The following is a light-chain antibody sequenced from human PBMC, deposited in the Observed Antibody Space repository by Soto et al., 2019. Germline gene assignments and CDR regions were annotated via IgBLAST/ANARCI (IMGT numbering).Light chain of an antibody. V-gene: IGKV1-5*03. CDR3: QQYNSYSGT. J-gene: IGKJ1*01. Sequence: IQRNQCPSSMSASIGDEDTITSLASQSINKYLNWYQQKPGKAPKLLIYKASTLKSGVPSRFSGSGSGTEFTLTISSLQPDDFATYYCQQYNSYSGTFGQGSKV. CDR2: KAS. CDR1: QSINKY.